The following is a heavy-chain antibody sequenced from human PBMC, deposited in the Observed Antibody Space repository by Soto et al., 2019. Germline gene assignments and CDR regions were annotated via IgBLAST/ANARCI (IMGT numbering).Heavy chain of an antibody. D-gene: IGHD3-22*01. CDR2: IGARGADT. Sequence: PGGSLRLSCAASGFTFSSCAMSWVRQAPGKGLEWVSAIGARGADTYYADSVKGRFTISRDNSRNTLYLQMNSLRAEDTAVYYCAKKTPGLFPIDLWGQGTMVTVSS. V-gene: IGHV3-23*01. CDR1: GFTFSSCA. CDR3: AKKTPGLFPIDL. J-gene: IGHJ3*01.